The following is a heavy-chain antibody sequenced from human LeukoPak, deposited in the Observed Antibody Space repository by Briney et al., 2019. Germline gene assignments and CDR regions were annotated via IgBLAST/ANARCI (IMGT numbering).Heavy chain of an antibody. J-gene: IGHJ5*02. CDR3: ARVRGSGSYYIGWFDP. Sequence: PSETLSLTCTVSGGSISSGSYYWSWIRQPPGKGLEWIGYIYYSGSTNYNPSLKSRVTISVDTSKNQFSLKLSSVTAADTAVYYCARVRGSGSYYIGWFDPWGQGTLVTVSS. CDR1: GGSISSGSYY. D-gene: IGHD3-10*01. V-gene: IGHV4-61*01. CDR2: IYYSGST.